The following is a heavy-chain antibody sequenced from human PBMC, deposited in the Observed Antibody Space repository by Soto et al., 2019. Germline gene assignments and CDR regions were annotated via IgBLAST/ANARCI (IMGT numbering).Heavy chain of an antibody. V-gene: IGHV3-7*01. CDR2: IKQDGSEK. J-gene: IGHJ4*02. CDR1: GFTFSSYW. CDR3: ARDGYYDYIWGSPPLDY. D-gene: IGHD3-16*01. Sequence: GGSLRLSCAASGFTFSSYWMSWVRQAPGKGLEWVANIKQDGSEKYYVDSVKGRFTISRDNAKNSLYLQMNSLRAEDTAVYYCARDGYYDYIWGSPPLDYWGQGTLVTVSS.